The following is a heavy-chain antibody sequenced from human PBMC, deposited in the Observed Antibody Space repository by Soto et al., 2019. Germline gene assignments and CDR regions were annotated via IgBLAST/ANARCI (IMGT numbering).Heavy chain of an antibody. CDR2: INHSGST. CDR1: GGSFSGYY. Sequence: PSETLSLTCAVYGGSFSGYYWSWIRQPPGKGLEWIGEINHSGSTNYNPSLKSRVTISVDTSKNQFSLRLSSVTAADTAVYYCARGGNRIAARIRYYYGMDVWGQGTPITVSS. J-gene: IGHJ6*02. V-gene: IGHV4-34*01. D-gene: IGHD6-6*01. CDR3: ARGGNRIAARIRYYYGMDV.